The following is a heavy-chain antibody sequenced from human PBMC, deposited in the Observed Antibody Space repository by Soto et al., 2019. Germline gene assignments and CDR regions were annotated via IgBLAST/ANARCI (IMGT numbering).Heavy chain of an antibody. D-gene: IGHD1-26*01. J-gene: IGHJ4*01. V-gene: IGHV4-39*02. CDR3: VRDRDLYRDMFHADL. Sequence: SETLSLTCTVSGGSISSSSYYWGWIRQPPGKGLEWIGSIYYSGSTYYNPSLRSRVTISADNAANSVFLHMNSLRDEDTAVYFCVRDRDLYRDMFHADLWGQGTLVTVSS. CDR1: GGSISSSSYY. CDR2: IYYSGST.